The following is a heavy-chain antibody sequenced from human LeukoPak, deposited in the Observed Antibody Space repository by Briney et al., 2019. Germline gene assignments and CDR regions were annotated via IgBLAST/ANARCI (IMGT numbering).Heavy chain of an antibody. V-gene: IGHV3-21*01. CDR2: ISSSSSYI. CDR1: GFTFSSYS. Sequence: GGSLRLSCAASGFTFSSYSMNWVRQAPGKGLEWVSSISSSSSYIYYADSVKGRFTISRDNAKNSLYLQMNSLRAEDTAVYYCAREGQYYDSSGSFDYWGQGTLVTVSS. D-gene: IGHD3-22*01. J-gene: IGHJ4*02. CDR3: AREGQYYDSSGSFDY.